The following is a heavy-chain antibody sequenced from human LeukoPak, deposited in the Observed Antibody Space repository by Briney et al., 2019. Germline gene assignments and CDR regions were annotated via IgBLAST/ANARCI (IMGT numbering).Heavy chain of an antibody. V-gene: IGHV3-23*01. J-gene: IGHJ3*02. CDR3: AKSGYLAFDI. CDR1: GFTFSSYA. CDR2: ISGSGGST. D-gene: IGHD6-13*01. Sequence: GGSLRPSCAASGFTFSSYAMSWVRQASGKGLEWVSAISGSGGSTYYADSVKGRFTISRDNSKNTLYLQMNSLRAEDTAVYYCAKSGYLAFDIWGQGTMVTVSS.